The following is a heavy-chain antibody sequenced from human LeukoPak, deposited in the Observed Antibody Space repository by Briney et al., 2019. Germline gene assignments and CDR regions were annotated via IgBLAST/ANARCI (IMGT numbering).Heavy chain of an antibody. J-gene: IGHJ4*02. CDR1: GYTFTSYY. Sequence: ASVKVSCKASGYTFTSYYMHWVRQAPGQGLAWMGIINPSGGSTSYAQKFQGRVTMTRDTSTSTVYMELSSLRSEDTAVYYCARDGGAIQFDYWGQGTLVTVSS. V-gene: IGHV1-46*01. CDR2: INPSGGST. CDR3: ARDGGAIQFDY. D-gene: IGHD3-16*01.